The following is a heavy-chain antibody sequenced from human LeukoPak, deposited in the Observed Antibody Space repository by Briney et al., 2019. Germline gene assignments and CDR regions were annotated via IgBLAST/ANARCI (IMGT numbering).Heavy chain of an antibody. CDR1: GFTFSDYY. V-gene: IGHV3-11*01. J-gene: IGHJ4*02. CDR3: AKKPSSGYYYIDY. CDR2: ISSSGSTI. D-gene: IGHD3-22*01. Sequence: TAGGSLRLSCAASGFTFSDYYMSWIRKAPGKGLNGVSYISSSGSTIYYADSVKGRFTISRDNSKNTLYLQMNSLRAEDTAVYCCAKKPSSGYYYIDYWGQGTLVTVSS.